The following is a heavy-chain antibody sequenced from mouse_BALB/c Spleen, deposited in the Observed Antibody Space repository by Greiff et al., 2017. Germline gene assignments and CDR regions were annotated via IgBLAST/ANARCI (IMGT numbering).Heavy chain of an antibody. CDR3: ARDYYRYDDAMDY. Sequence: EVQLVESGPGLVKPSQSLSLTCTVTGYSITSDYAWNWIRQFPGNKLEWMGYISYSGSTSYNPSLKSRISITRDTSKNQFFLQLNSVTTEDTATYYCARDYYRYDDAMDYWGQGTSVTVSS. V-gene: IGHV3-2*02. CDR2: ISYSGST. D-gene: IGHD2-14*01. CDR1: GYSITSDYA. J-gene: IGHJ4*01.